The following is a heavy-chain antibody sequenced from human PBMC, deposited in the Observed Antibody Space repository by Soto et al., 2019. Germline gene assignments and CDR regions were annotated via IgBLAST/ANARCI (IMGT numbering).Heavy chain of an antibody. V-gene: IGHV3-23*01. CDR1: GFTFSSSA. Sequence: GGSLRLSCAASGFTFSSSAMSWVRQAPGKGLEWVSAISGSGGSTYYADSVKGRFTISRDNSKNTLYLQMNSLRAEDTAVYYSAKGSGLRYFDWSFDYWGQGTLVTVSS. D-gene: IGHD3-9*01. CDR3: AKGSGLRYFDWSFDY. J-gene: IGHJ4*02. CDR2: ISGSGGST.